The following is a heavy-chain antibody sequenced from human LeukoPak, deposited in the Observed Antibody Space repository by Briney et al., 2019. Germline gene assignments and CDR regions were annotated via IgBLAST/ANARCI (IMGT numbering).Heavy chain of an antibody. V-gene: IGHV4-59*01. D-gene: IGHD6-6*01. CDR2: IYYSGNT. CDR3: ARSYSSSGYYYYGMDL. J-gene: IGHJ6*02. CDR1: GGSISNYY. Sequence: PSETLSLTCTVSGGSISNYYWSWVRQPPGKGLEWVGYIYYSGNTIYHSCLKSRVTISVNKSKNLYTLKLSSVTAADTDVYYCARSYSSSGYYYYGMDLWGRGTTVTVS.